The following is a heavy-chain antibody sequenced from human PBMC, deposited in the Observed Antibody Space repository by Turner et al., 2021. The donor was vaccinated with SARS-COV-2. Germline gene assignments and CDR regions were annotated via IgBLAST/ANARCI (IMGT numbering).Heavy chain of an antibody. Sequence: QVQLVPSGAEVMKPGASVKLSCKASGYNFTPYYIHWVRQATGRGLERIGIIHPRDGRTDYPQRFQGRVNMTRDTSTSTVHMELSSLISEDTAVYDCATVVGAVWGQGTLVIVSS. D-gene: IGHD6-6*01. CDR1: GYNFTPYY. J-gene: IGHJ4*02. CDR2: IHPRDGRT. V-gene: IGHV1-46*01. CDR3: ATVVGAV.